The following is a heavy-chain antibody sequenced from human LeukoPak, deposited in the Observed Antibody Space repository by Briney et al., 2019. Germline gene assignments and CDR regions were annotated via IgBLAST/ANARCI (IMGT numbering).Heavy chain of an antibody. CDR2: IYYSGST. V-gene: IGHV4-61*08. CDR3: ARDKGYSSSWYGKDY. J-gene: IGHJ4*02. CDR1: GGSISSGDYY. D-gene: IGHD6-13*01. Sequence: PSETLSLTCTVSGGSISSGDYYWSWIRQPPGKGLEWIGYIYYSGSTNYNPSLKSRVTISVDTSKNQFSLKLSSVTAADTAVYYCARDKGYSSSWYGKDYWGQGTLVTVSS.